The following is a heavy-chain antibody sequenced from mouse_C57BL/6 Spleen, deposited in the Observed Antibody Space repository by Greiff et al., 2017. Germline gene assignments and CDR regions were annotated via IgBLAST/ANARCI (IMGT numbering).Heavy chain of an antibody. CDR1: GFTFSSYG. CDR3: AVDAMDY. CDR2: ISSGGSYT. V-gene: IGHV5-6*01. J-gene: IGHJ4*01. Sequence: EVKLVESGGDLVKPGGSLKLSCAASGFTFSSYGMSWVRQTPDKRLEWVATISSGGSYTYYPDSVKGRFTISRDNAKNTLYLQMSSLKSEDTAMYYCAVDAMDYWGQGTSVTVSS.